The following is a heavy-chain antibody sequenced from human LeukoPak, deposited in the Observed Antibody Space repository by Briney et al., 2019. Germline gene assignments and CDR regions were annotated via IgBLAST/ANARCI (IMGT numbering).Heavy chain of an antibody. V-gene: IGHV6-1*01. CDR3: ARGAVRGGTNFDY. CDR2: AYYKSKWFI. D-gene: IGHD3-10*01. J-gene: IGHJ4*02. Sequence: SQTLSLTCAISGDSVSGSPAVWNWIRQSPSRGLEWLGRAYYKSKWFIDYALSVKGRITITPDTSKNQFSLQLNSVTAEDTAVYYCARGAVRGGTNFDYWGQGTLVTVSS. CDR1: GDSVSGSPAV.